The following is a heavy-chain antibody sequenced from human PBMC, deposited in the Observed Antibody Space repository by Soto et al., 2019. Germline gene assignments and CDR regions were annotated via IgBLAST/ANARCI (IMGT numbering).Heavy chain of an antibody. Sequence: QVQLVESGGGVVQPGRSLRLSCAASGFTFSSYGMHWVRQAPGKGLEWEAVIWYDGSNKYYADSVKGRFTISRDNSKKRLYLQMNSLRAEDPAVYYCAREPNESYRITFGGVIVALHYGMDVWGKGTTVTVSS. D-gene: IGHD3-16*02. J-gene: IGHJ6*04. V-gene: IGHV3-33*01. CDR1: GFTFSSYG. CDR2: IWYDGSNK. CDR3: AREPNESYRITFGGVIVALHYGMDV.